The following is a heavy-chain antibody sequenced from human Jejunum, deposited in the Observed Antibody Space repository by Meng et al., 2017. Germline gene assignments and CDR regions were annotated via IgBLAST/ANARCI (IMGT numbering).Heavy chain of an antibody. J-gene: IGHJ3*02. V-gene: IGHV3-7*01. CDR2: INQDTTSR. D-gene: IGHD1-26*01. Sequence: GYPKISRAEFAFPFSNYWMSWVRQAPGKGLEWVANINQDTTSRDYVASVKGRFTISRDNAKNSLYLQMNNLRIEDTAVYYCTHPLIVGAANALDIWGPGTMVTVSS. CDR3: THPLIVGAANALDI. CDR1: AFPFSNYW.